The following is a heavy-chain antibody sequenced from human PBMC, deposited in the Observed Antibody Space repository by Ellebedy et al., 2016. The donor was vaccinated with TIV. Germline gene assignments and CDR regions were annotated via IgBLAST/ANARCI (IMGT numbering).Heavy chain of an antibody. Sequence: SLKISCAASGFTFDDYAMHWVLQAPGKGLEWVSGISWTSGSIGYADSVKGRFTISRDNAKNSLYLQMNSLRAEDTAVYYCAKEAASYCGGDCYSGYYYYGMDVWGQGTTVTVSS. CDR3: AKEAASYCGGDCYSGYYYYGMDV. CDR2: ISWTSGSI. D-gene: IGHD2-21*02. J-gene: IGHJ6*02. V-gene: IGHV3-9*01. CDR1: GFTFDDYA.